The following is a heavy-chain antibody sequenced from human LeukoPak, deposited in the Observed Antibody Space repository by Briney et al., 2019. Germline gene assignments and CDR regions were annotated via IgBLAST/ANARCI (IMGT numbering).Heavy chain of an antibody. CDR3: ARVELAEYFQH. Sequence: PSETLSLTCTVSGGSISSYYWSWIRQPPGKGLEYIGYIYFSGSTNYNPSLKSRVTISVDTSKDQFSLKLSSVTAADTAVYYCARVELAEYFQHWGQGTLVTVSS. CDR2: IYFSGST. CDR1: GGSISSYY. V-gene: IGHV4-59*01. J-gene: IGHJ1*01. D-gene: IGHD1-26*01.